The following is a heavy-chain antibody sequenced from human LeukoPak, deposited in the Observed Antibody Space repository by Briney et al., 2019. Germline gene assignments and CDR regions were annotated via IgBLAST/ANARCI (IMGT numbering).Heavy chain of an antibody. CDR3: ASIMGLSYYGMDV. V-gene: IGHV1-18*01. CDR2: ISAYNGNT. J-gene: IGHJ6*02. D-gene: IGHD2-8*01. CDR1: GYTFTSYG. Sequence: ASVKVSCKASGYTFTSYGISWVRQAPGQGLEWMGWISAYNGNTNYAQKLQGRVTMTRDTSISTAYMELSRLRSDDTAVYYCASIMGLSYYGMDVWGQGTLVTVSS.